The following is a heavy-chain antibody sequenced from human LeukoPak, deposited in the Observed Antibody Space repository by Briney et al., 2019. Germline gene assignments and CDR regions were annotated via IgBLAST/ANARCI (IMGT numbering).Heavy chain of an antibody. CDR3: ARETLTDGGSDY. CDR2: IYYTGIT. CDR1: GGSISSYY. Sequence: SETLSLTCTVSGGSISSYYWSWIRQPPGKGLEWIGFIYYTGITNYNPSLKSRVTISIDTSKNQFSLKLRSVTAADTAVYHCARETLTDGGSDYWGQGTLVTVSS. D-gene: IGHD4-23*01. J-gene: IGHJ4*02. V-gene: IGHV4-59*01.